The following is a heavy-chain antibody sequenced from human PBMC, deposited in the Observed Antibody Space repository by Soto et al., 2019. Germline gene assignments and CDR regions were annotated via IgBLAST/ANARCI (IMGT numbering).Heavy chain of an antibody. CDR1: GFTFSSYS. Sequence: GGSLRLSCAASGFTFSSYSMNWVRQAPGKGLEWVSYISSSSSTIYYADSVKGRFTISRDNAKKSLYLQMNSLRDEDTAVYYCARSAHYCTNGVCYMYYYGMDVWGQGTTVTVSS. D-gene: IGHD2-8*01. V-gene: IGHV3-48*02. CDR2: ISSSSSTI. J-gene: IGHJ6*02. CDR3: ARSAHYCTNGVCYMYYYGMDV.